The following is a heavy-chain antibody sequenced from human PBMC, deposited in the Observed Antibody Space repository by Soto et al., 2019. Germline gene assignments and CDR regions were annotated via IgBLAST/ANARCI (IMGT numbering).Heavy chain of an antibody. V-gene: IGHV3-15*01. CDR3: DTYFVVGVADNIVDWFDP. CDR1: GFTFSNAW. Sequence: GGSLRLSCAASGFTFSNAWMSWVRQAPGKGLEWVGRIKSKTDGGTTDYAAPVKGRFTISRDDSKNTLYLQMNSLKTEDTAVYYFDTYFVVGVADNIVDWFDPWGHGTMVTVSS. J-gene: IGHJ5*02. D-gene: IGHD2-15*01. CDR2: IKSKTDGGTT.